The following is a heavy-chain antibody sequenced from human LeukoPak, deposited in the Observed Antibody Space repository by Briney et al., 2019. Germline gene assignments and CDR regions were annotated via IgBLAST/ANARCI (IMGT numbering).Heavy chain of an antibody. CDR3: ARVLPPNSSSWYYYGMDV. D-gene: IGHD6-13*01. Sequence: SETLPLTCTVSGGSISSYYWSWIRQPPGKGLEWIGYIYYSGSTNYNPSLKSRVTISVDTSKNQFSLKLSSVTAADTAVYYCARVLPPNSSSWYYYGMDVWGQGTTVTVSS. CDR2: IYYSGST. CDR1: GGSISSYY. V-gene: IGHV4-59*01. J-gene: IGHJ6*02.